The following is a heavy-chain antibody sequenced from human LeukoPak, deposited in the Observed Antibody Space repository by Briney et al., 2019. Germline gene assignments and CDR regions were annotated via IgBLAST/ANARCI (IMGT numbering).Heavy chain of an antibody. CDR2: INGSGGST. D-gene: IGHD6-19*01. Sequence: GGSLRLSCAASGFTFSSYAMSWVRQAPGKGLEWVSAINGSGGSTYYADSVKGRFTISRDNSKNTLYLQMNSLRAEDTAVYYCAKDQGQEWLARDYFDYWGQGTLVTVSS. CDR1: GFTFSSYA. V-gene: IGHV3-23*01. CDR3: AKDQGQEWLARDYFDY. J-gene: IGHJ4*02.